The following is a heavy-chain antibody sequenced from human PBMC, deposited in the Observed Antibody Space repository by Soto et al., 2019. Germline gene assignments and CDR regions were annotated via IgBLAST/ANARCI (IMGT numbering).Heavy chain of an antibody. J-gene: IGHJ4*02. Sequence: EVQLVESGGDLVQPGGSLRLSCAASGFTFSIYAMHRVRQAPWKGLEYVSAISYDGTITYYADSVKGRFTISRDNSRNTPYLQMRSLRPEDMAVYYCARDSFYSSGTVHRPYDYWGQVTLVTVSS. CDR2: ISYDGTIT. CDR3: ARDSFYSSGTVHRPYDY. V-gene: IGHV3-64*07. D-gene: IGHD3-10*01. CDR1: GFTFSIYA.